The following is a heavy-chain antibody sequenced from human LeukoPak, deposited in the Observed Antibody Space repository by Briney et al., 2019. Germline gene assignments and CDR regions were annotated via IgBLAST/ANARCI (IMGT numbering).Heavy chain of an antibody. CDR1: GYTFTSYD. J-gene: IGHJ4*02. CDR3: ARGRVTNRITIYY. D-gene: IGHD3-3*01. CDR2: MNPNSGNT. Sequence: GASVKVSCKASGYTFTSYDINWVRQATGQGLEWMGWMNPNSGNTGYAQKFQGRVTMTRNTSISTAYMELSSLRSEDSAVYYCARGRVTNRITIYYWGQGTLVTVSS. V-gene: IGHV1-8*01.